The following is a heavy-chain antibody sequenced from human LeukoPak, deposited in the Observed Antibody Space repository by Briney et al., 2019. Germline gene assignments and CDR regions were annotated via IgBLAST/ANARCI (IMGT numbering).Heavy chain of an antibody. V-gene: IGHV3-30-3*01. J-gene: IGHJ4*02. CDR2: ISYDGNNK. CDR1: GFTFSGYA. Sequence: GGSLRLSCAASGFTFSGYAIHWVRQAPGKGLEWVTIISYDGNNKYYADSVKGRFTISRDNSKNTLYLQMNSLRAEDTAVYYCARDFADSSWFDYWGQGTLVTVSS. CDR3: ARDFADSSWFDY. D-gene: IGHD6-13*01.